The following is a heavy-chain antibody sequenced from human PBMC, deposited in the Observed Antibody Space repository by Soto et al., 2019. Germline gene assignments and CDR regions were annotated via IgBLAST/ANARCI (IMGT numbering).Heavy chain of an antibody. V-gene: IGHV4-34*01. D-gene: IGHD3-22*01. J-gene: IGHJ5*02. Sequence: PSDTLSLTCAVYGGSFSGYYWSWIRQPPGKGLEWIGEINHSGSTNYNPSLKSRVTISVDTSKNQFSLKLSSVTAADTAVYYCARGSRSNYYDSSGYYQTTSKKRNWFDPWGQGTLVTVSS. CDR1: GGSFSGYY. CDR2: INHSGST. CDR3: ARGSRSNYYDSSGYYQTTSKKRNWFDP.